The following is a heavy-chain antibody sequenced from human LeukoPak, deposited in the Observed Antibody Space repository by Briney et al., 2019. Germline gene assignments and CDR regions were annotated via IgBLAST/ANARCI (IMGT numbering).Heavy chain of an antibody. J-gene: IGHJ6*02. D-gene: IGHD3-9*01. V-gene: IGHV3-11*01. Sequence: KPGGSLRLSCAASGFTFSDYNMNWVRQAPGKGLEWVSYITNGGSTIHHADSVKGRFIISRDSAKKTLYLQMNSLRAEDTAVYYCARSIGLTGGGVDVWGQGTTVTVSS. CDR2: ITNGGSTI. CDR1: GFTFSDYN. CDR3: ARSIGLTGGGVDV.